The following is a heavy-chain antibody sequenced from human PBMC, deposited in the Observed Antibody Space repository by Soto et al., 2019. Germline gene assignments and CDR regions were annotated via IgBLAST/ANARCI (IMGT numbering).Heavy chain of an antibody. V-gene: IGHV3-74*03. CDR1: GFIFSGYW. J-gene: IGHJ4*02. Sequence: EVQLVESGGGLVQPGGSLRLSCAASGFIFSGYWMHWVRRAPGKGLVWVSRINSDGSSTTYADSVKGRFTISRDNAKNTMYLQMNSLRAEDTAVYYRARLLGGSGSFIDYWGQGTLVTVSS. CDR2: INSDGSST. CDR3: ARLLGGSGSFIDY. D-gene: IGHD3-10*01.